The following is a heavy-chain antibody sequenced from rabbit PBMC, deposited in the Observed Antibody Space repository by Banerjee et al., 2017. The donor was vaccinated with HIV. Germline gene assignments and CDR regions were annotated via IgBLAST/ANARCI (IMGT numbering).Heavy chain of an antibody. Sequence: QSLEESGGDLVKPGASLTLTCTASGFSFSSSSYMCWVRQAPGKELEWIACIYAGGVGGTYYVSWAKGRLTISKTSSTTVTLQMTSLTAADTATYFCVSSVGYGYASFGLWGQGTLVTDS. CDR3: VSSVGYGYASFGL. CDR1: GFSFSSSSY. V-gene: IGHV1S40*01. J-gene: IGHJ3*01. D-gene: IGHD6-1*01. CDR2: IYAGGVGGT.